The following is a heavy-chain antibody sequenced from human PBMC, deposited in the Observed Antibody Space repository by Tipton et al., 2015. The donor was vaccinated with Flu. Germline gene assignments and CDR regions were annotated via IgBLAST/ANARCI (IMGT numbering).Heavy chain of an antibody. V-gene: IGHV4-38-2*02. CDR2: IYHSGST. CDR3: ARDGWLRGFDY. Sequence: TLSLTCTVSGYSISSGYYWGWIRQPPGKGLEWIGSIYHSGSTYYNPSLKSRVTISVDTSKNQFSLKLSSVTAADTAVYYCARDGWLRGFDYWGQGTLVTVSS. CDR1: GYSISSGYY. J-gene: IGHJ4*02. D-gene: IGHD3-10*01.